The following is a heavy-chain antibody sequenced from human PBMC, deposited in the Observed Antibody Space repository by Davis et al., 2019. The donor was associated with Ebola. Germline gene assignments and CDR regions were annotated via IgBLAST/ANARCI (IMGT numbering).Heavy chain of an antibody. D-gene: IGHD1-1*01. V-gene: IGHV1-46*01. J-gene: IGHJ4*02. Sequence: ASVKVSCKASGYTFTGYYMHWVRQAPGQGLEWMGIINPSAGGATYAQNFHDRVTMTSDTSTSTLYMELRTLTSEDTAVYYCARAQFPTTSDHWGQGTLVTVSS. CDR3: ARAQFPTTSDH. CDR2: INPSAGGA. CDR1: GYTFTGYY.